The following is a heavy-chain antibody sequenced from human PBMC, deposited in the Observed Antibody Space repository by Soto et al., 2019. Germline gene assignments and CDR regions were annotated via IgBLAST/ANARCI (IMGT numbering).Heavy chain of an antibody. CDR2: IYHSGST. CDR1: GGSISSGGYS. V-gene: IGHV4-30-2*01. Sequence: SETLSLTCAVSGGSISSGGYSWSWIRQPPGKGLEWIGYIYHSGSTYYNPSLKSRVTISVDRSKNQFSLKLTSVTAADTAVYYCATVAYCGGDCYAPNFDYWGQGIQVTVSS. CDR3: ATVAYCGGDCYAPNFDY. J-gene: IGHJ4*02. D-gene: IGHD2-21*02.